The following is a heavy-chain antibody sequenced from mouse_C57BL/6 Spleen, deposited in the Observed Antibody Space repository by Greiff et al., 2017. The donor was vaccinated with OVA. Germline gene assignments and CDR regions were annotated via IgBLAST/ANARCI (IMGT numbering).Heavy chain of an antibody. D-gene: IGHD1-1*01. Sequence: QVQLQQPGAELVRPGSSVKLSCKASGYTFTSYWMDWVKQRPGQGLEWIGNIYPSDSETHYNQKFKDKATLTVDKSSSTAYMQLSRLTSEDSAVYYCARRADYCGSSSGYWYFDVWGTGTTVTVSS. J-gene: IGHJ1*03. CDR3: ARRADYCGSSSGYWYFDV. CDR1: GYTFTSYW. CDR2: IYPSDSET. V-gene: IGHV1-61*01.